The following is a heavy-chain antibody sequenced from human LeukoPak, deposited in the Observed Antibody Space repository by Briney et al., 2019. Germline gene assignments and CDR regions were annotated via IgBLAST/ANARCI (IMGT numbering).Heavy chain of an antibody. Sequence: GESLQISCKGSGYSFTSYWIGWVRQMPGKGLEWMGIIYPGDSDTRYSPSFQGQVTISADKSISTAYLQWSSLKASDTAMYYCARGARLVDGYNLLSPPDYWGQGTLVTVSS. CDR3: ARGARLVDGYNLLSPPDY. J-gene: IGHJ4*02. CDR2: IYPGDSDT. D-gene: IGHD5-24*01. V-gene: IGHV5-51*01. CDR1: GYSFTSYW.